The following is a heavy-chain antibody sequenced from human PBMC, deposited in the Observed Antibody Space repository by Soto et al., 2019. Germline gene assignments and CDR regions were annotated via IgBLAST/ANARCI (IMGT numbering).Heavy chain of an antibody. Sequence: QMQLVQSGPEVKKPGTSVKVSCKASGFTFTSSAVQWVRQARGQRLEWIGWIVVGSGNTNYAQKFQERVTITRDMSTSTAYMELSSLRSEDTAVYYCAAEWRFCSSTSCPWSGWFDPWGQGTLVTVSS. J-gene: IGHJ5*02. D-gene: IGHD2-2*01. CDR1: GFTFTSSA. CDR2: IVVGSGNT. CDR3: AAEWRFCSSTSCPWSGWFDP. V-gene: IGHV1-58*01.